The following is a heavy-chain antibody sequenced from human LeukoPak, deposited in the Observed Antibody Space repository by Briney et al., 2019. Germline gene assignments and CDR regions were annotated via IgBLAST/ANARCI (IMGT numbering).Heavy chain of an antibody. D-gene: IGHD3-3*02. CDR3: ARGKHFWSGFDP. CDR2: MNPNSGNT. J-gene: IGHJ5*02. Sequence: ASVKVSCKASGYTFTSYDINWVRQATGQGLEWMGWMNPNSGNTGYAQKFQGRVTITRNTSISTAYMELSSLRSEDTAVYYCARGKHFWSGFDPWGQGTLVTVSS. CDR1: GYTFTSYD. V-gene: IGHV1-8*03.